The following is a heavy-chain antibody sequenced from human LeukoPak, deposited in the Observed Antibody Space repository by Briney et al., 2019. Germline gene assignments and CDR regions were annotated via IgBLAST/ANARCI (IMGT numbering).Heavy chain of an antibody. D-gene: IGHD1-26*01. J-gene: IGHJ3*02. V-gene: IGHV1-69*05. CDR3: ARENVHIIVGATNGAFDI. Sequence: GASVKVSCKASGGTFSSYAISWVRQAPGQGLEWMGGIIPIFGTANYAQKFQGRVTMTTDTSTSTAYMELRSLRSDDTAVYYCARENVHIIVGATNGAFDIWGQGTMVTVSS. CDR2: IIPIFGTA. CDR1: GGTFSSYA.